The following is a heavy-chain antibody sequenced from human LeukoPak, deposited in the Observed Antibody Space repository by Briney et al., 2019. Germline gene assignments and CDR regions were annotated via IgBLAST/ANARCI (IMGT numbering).Heavy chain of an antibody. CDR3: ARLMYTAMVITH. J-gene: IGHJ4*02. CDR2: IYYSGST. CDR1: GGSISSSSYY. Sequence: SETVSLTCTVSGGSISSSSYYWGWIRQPPGKGLEWIGSIYYSGSTYYNPSLKSRVTISVDTSKNQFSLKLSPVTAGDTAVYYCARLMYTAMVITHWGQGTLVTVSS. D-gene: IGHD5-18*01. V-gene: IGHV4-39*01.